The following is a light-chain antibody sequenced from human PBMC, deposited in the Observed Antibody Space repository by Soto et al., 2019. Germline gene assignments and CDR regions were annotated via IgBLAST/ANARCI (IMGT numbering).Light chain of an antibody. Sequence: DIQMTQSPSSLSASVGDRVTITCRASQSISTYLNWHQQKPGKAAKILIHTASTLQSGVPSRFSGSGSGTDFTLTINSLQPEDFATYYCQQNYNLPRTFGQGTKLEIK. CDR3: QQNYNLPRT. J-gene: IGKJ2*01. CDR1: QSISTY. V-gene: IGKV1-39*01. CDR2: TAS.